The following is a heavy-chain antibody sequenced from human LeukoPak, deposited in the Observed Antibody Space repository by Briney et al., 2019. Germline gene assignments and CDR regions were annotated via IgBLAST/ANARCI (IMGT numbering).Heavy chain of an antibody. V-gene: IGHV3-48*03. CDR2: ISRSGSSI. Sequence: GGSLRLSCAASGFTFNDYEMNWVRQAPGKGLEWISYISRSGSSIYYADSVQGRFTISRDSAKNSLYLQVNSLRAEDTAVYYCARSTVTNYFDYWGQGTLVTVSS. J-gene: IGHJ4*02. CDR1: GFTFNDYE. CDR3: ARSTVTNYFDY. D-gene: IGHD4-17*01.